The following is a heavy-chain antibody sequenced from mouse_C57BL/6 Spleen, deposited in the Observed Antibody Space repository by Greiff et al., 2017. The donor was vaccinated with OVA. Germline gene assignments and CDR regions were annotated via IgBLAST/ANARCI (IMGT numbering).Heavy chain of an antibody. CDR2: IWSGGST. CDR1: GFSLTSYG. Sequence: VKLMESGPGLVQPSQSLSITCTVSGFSLTSYGVHWVRQSPGKGLEWLGVIWSGGSTDSNAAFISRLSISKDNSKSQVFFKMNSLQTDDTAIYYCARGELTFDYWGQGTTLTVSS. V-gene: IGHV2-2*01. J-gene: IGHJ2*01. CDR3: ARGELTFDY. D-gene: IGHD4-1*01.